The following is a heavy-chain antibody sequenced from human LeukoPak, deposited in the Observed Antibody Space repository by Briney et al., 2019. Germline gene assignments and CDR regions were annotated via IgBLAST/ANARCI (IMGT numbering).Heavy chain of an antibody. Sequence: GSLRLSCAASGFTVSSNYMSWVRQAPGKGLEWVSVIYSGGSTYYADSVKGRFTISRDNSKNTLYLQMNSLRAEDTAVYYCARPRDGYDDAFDIWGQGTMVTVSS. J-gene: IGHJ3*02. D-gene: IGHD5-24*01. CDR2: IYSGGST. CDR1: GFTVSSNY. V-gene: IGHV3-66*02. CDR3: ARPRDGYDDAFDI.